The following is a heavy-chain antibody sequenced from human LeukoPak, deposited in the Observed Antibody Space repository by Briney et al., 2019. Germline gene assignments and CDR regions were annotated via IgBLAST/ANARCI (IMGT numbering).Heavy chain of an antibody. V-gene: IGHV3-30*18. CDR3: AKVQLRYFDWPHTGYGMDV. CDR1: GFTFSSYG. Sequence: GGSLRLSCAASGFTFSSYGMHWVRQAPGKGLEWVAVISYDGSSKYYADSVKGRFTISRDNSKNTLYLQMNSLRAEDTAVYYCAKVQLRYFDWPHTGYGMDVWGQGTTVTVSS. CDR2: ISYDGSSK. D-gene: IGHD3-9*01. J-gene: IGHJ6*02.